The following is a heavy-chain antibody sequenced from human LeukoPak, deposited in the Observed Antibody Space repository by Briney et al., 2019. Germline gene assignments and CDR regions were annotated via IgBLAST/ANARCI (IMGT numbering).Heavy chain of an antibody. J-gene: IGHJ4*02. CDR2: ITAYNGNT. D-gene: IGHD6-19*01. V-gene: IGHV1-18*01. CDR3: ARESHSNAWSLYYFDY. Sequence: ASVKVSCKASGYTFTNYGISWVRQAPGQGLEWMGWITAYNGNTNYAQKLQGRVTMTTDTSTSTAYMELRSLRSDDTAAYYCARESHSNAWSLYYFDYWGQGTLVTVSS. CDR1: GYTFTNYG.